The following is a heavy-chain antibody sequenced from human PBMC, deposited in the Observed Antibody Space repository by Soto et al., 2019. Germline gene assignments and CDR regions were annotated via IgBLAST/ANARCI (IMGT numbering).Heavy chain of an antibody. CDR3: AKKGSGNWYYFDY. CDR1: GYTFTSYD. J-gene: IGHJ4*02. Sequence: ASVKVSCKTSGYTFTSYDITWVRQATGQGLEWMGWVNPNSGDTGYAQKFQDRLTMPRNTSIGTAYMELSSLRSEDTAVYYCAKKGSGNWYYFDYWGQGSLVTVSS. V-gene: IGHV1-8*01. D-gene: IGHD6-13*01. CDR2: VNPNSGDT.